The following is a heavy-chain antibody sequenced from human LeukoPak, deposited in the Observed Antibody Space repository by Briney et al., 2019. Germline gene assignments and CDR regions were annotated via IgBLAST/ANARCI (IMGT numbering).Heavy chain of an antibody. CDR1: GYSFSSYW. CDR2: IYPGDSDT. J-gene: IGHJ6*03. V-gene: IGHV5-51*01. D-gene: IGHD6-6*01. Sequence: GESLKTSCKGSGYSFSSYWIGWVRQMPGKGLEWMGIIYPGDSDTRYSPSFQGQVTISADKSISTAYLQWSSLKASDTAMYYCARQPSIAARPSYMDVWGKGTTVTVSS. CDR3: ARQPSIAARPSYMDV.